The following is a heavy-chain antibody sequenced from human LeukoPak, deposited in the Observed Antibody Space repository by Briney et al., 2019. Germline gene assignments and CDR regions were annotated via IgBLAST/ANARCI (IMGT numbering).Heavy chain of an antibody. V-gene: IGHV3-7*01. J-gene: IGHJ6*03. Sequence: GGSLRLSCAASGFTFSSYWMSWVRQAPGKGLEWVANIKQDGSEEYYVDSVKGRFTISRDNAKNSLYLQMNSLRAEDTAVYYCARVLRYRSGGNCYSGGLGYMDVWGKGNPGHRLL. CDR3: ARVLRYRSGGNCYSGGLGYMDV. D-gene: IGHD2-15*01. CDR1: GFTFSSYW. CDR2: IKQDGSEE.